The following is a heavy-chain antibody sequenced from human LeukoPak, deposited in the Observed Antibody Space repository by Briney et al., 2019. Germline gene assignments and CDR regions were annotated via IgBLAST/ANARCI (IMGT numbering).Heavy chain of an antibody. V-gene: IGHV3-21*04. CDR1: GFTFSSYS. Sequence: GGSLRLSCAASGFTFSSYSMNWVRQAPGKGLEWVSSISSSSSYIYYADSVKGRFTISRDNAKNSLYLQMNSLRAEDTALYYCAKDRLKFSYYYYMDVWGKGTTVTISS. J-gene: IGHJ6*03. CDR3: AKDRLKFSYYYYMDV. CDR2: ISSSSSYI.